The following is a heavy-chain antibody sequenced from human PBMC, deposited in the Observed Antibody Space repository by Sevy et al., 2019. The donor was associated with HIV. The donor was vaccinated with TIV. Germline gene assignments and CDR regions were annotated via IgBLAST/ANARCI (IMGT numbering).Heavy chain of an antibody. CDR3: ARGRYRDYLWGRYRPTYFDS. CDR2: ITHSGNT. V-gene: IGHV4-34*01. J-gene: IGHJ4*01. Sequence: SETLSLTCAVYGGSFSGYYWSWIRQPPGQGLEWIGEITHSGNTNYNPSLKSRVTISIDTSKNQFSRKLSSVTAADTAVFYCARGRYRDYLWGRYRPTYFDSWGHGALVTVSS. D-gene: IGHD3-16*02. CDR1: GGSFSGYY.